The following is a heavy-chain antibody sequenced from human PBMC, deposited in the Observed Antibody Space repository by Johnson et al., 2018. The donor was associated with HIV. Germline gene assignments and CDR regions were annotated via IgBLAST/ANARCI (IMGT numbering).Heavy chain of an antibody. D-gene: IGHD3-16*02. CDR1: GFSFDSFW. Sequence: VQLVESGGGVVQPGGSLRLSCSASGFSFDSFWMTWVRQAPGKGLEWVANINQDGSETYYVDSVKGRFTISRDNTKNSLYLQMDSLRGEDTAVYFCARPPAYLYKATFSIWGQGTMVTVSS. CDR3: ARPPAYLYKATFSI. J-gene: IGHJ3*02. CDR2: INQDGSET. V-gene: IGHV3-7*05.